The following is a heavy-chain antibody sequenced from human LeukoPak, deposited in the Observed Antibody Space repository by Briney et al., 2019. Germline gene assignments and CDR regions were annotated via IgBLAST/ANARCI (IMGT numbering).Heavy chain of an antibody. Sequence: GSLRLSCAASGFTFSSYWMSWVRQAPGKGLEWVANIKQDGSEKYYVDSVKGRFTISRDNAKNSLYLQMNSLRAEDTAVYYCARDFGRDVVVVAATFDYWGQGTLVTVSS. CDR2: IKQDGSEK. D-gene: IGHD2-15*01. CDR3: ARDFGRDVVVVAATFDY. J-gene: IGHJ4*02. CDR1: GFTFSSYW. V-gene: IGHV3-7*01.